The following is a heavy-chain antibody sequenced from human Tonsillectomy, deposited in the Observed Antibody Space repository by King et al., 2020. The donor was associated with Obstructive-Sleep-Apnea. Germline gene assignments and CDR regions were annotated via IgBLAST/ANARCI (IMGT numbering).Heavy chain of an antibody. V-gene: IGHV3-30-3*01. Sequence: VQLVESGGGVVQPGRSLRLSCAASGFTFSSYVMHCVRQAPGKGLEGVAVISIDGRNKYHEDSVKGRFTISRDNSKNTLYLSMNSLRDEDTAVYYCAIDWEAAAATSVFDYWGQGPLVTVSS. CDR3: AIDWEAAAATSVFDY. J-gene: IGHJ4*02. CDR2: ISIDGRNK. CDR1: GFTFSSYV. D-gene: IGHD6-25*01.